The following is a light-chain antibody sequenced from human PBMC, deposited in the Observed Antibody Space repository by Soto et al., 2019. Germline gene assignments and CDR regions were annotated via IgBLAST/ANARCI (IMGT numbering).Light chain of an antibody. CDR3: QSYDSSLSGHV. CDR1: SSNIGAGYD. V-gene: IGLV1-40*01. CDR2: GNN. J-gene: IGLJ1*01. Sequence: QSVLTQPPSVSGAPGQRVTISCTGSSSNIGAGYDVHWYQQLPGTAPKLLIHGNNNRPPGVPDRFSGSKSGTSASLAITGLQAEDEADYYCQSYDSSLSGHVFGTGTKVTV.